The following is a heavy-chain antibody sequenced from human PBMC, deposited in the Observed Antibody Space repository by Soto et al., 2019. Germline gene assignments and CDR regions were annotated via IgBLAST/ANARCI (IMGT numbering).Heavy chain of an antibody. CDR1: GGSISSSNYY. Sequence: SETLSLTCTVSGGSISSSNYYWGWIRQPPGKGLEWIGSIYYSGSPYYNPSLKSRVTISVDTSKNQFSLKLSSVTAADTAVYYCARQGGISVAGPINSWGQGTLVTVSS. J-gene: IGHJ4*02. CDR2: IYYSGSP. V-gene: IGHV4-39*01. CDR3: ARQGGISVAGPINS. D-gene: IGHD6-19*01.